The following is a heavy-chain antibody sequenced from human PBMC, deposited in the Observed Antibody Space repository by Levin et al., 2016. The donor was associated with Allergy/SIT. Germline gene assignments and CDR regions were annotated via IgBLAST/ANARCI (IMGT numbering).Heavy chain of an antibody. D-gene: IGHD3-9*01. Sequence: VRQMPGKGLEWMGIIYPGDSDTRYSPSFQGQVTISADKSISTAYLQWSSLKASDTAMYYCARHGLRYFERNFDYWGQGTLVTVSS. CDR2: IYPGDSDT. CDR3: ARHGLRYFERNFDY. J-gene: IGHJ4*02. V-gene: IGHV5-51*01.